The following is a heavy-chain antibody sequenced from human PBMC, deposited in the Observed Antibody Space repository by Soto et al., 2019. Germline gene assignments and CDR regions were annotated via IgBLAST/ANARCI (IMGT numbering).Heavy chain of an antibody. Sequence: EMQLVESGGGLVQPGGSLRLSCAASGFTRSTFNMTWVRQAPGKGLQWVAHINQDGSATYYVDSVKDRFTISRDNAKNSVYLHMNGLRAEDTAVYRCWRWNFAMDVWGQGTTVTVS. V-gene: IGHV3-7*03. CDR2: INQDGSAT. J-gene: IGHJ6*02. CDR3: WRWNFAMDV. CDR1: GFTRSTFN.